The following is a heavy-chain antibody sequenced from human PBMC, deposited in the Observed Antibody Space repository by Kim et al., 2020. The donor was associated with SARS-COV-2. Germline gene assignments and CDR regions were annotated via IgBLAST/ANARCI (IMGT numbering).Heavy chain of an antibody. V-gene: IGHV3-74*01. D-gene: IGHD3-16*01. CDR1: GFTFNNYW. J-gene: IGHJ4*02. Sequence: GGSLRLSCAASGFTFNNYWMHWVRQAPGKGLVWVSGITNDGSNTNFADSVKGRFTISRDNAKNTLYLQMNSLRAEDTAVYDCARTFNRGFDNCGQGNLVT. CDR2: ITNDGSNT. CDR3: ARTFNRGFDN.